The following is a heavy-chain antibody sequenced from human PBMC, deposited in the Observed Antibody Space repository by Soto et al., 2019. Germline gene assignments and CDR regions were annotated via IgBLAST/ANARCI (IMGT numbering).Heavy chain of an antibody. V-gene: IGHV1-2*02. D-gene: IGHD3-22*01. CDR3: ARVAHNSDSSGYYPYL. CDR2: INPNSGGT. J-gene: IGHJ5*02. CDR1: GYTFTGYY. Sequence: SVKVSCRASGYTFTGYYMHWVRQAPVQGLEWMGWINPNSGGTNYAQKFQGRVTMTRDTSISTAYMELSRLRSDDTAVYYCARVAHNSDSSGYYPYLWGQGTLVTVSS.